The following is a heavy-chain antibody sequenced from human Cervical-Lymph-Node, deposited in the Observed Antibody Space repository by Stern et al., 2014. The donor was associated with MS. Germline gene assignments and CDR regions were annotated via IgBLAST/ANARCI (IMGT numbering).Heavy chain of an antibody. D-gene: IGHD4-11*01. CDR2: IMKDGSTK. CDR3: ARDLDYHTFDY. J-gene: IGHJ4*02. CDR1: GFIFTNYW. Sequence: EVQLVESGGGLVQPGGYLKLSCTASGFIFTNYWMAWVRQAPGKGLEWVAHIMKDGSTKKYVDSVEGRFTISRDNAQNSVYLQMDSLRAEDTAVYYCARDLDYHTFDYWGQGTLVTVSA. V-gene: IGHV3-7*01.